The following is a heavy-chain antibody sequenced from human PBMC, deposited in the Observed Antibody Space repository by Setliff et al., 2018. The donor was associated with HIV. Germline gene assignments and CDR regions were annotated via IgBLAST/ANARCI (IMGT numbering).Heavy chain of an antibody. J-gene: IGHJ4*02. D-gene: IGHD6-13*01. V-gene: IGHV4-61*09. CDR3: ARVSSSYYFLGAFDS. CDR1: GGSINSDSYY. Sequence: PSETLSLTCTVFGGSINSDSYYWTWIRQPAGKGLEWIGHIHTSGSTNYNPSLKSRVTISIDTSKNQFSLKLRSATATDTALYYCARVSSSYYFLGAFDSWGQRTRVTVPQ. CDR2: IHTSGST.